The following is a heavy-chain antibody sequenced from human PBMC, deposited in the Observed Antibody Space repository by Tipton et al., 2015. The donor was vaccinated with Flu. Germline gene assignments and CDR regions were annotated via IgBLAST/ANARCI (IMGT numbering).Heavy chain of an antibody. V-gene: IGHV4-59*08. CDR2: IYYSGST. CDR3: ARDSAAHYGMDV. D-gene: IGHD6-13*01. J-gene: IGHJ6*02. Sequence: SWVRQAPGQGLEWIGYIYYSGSTNYNPSLKSRVTISVDTSKNQFSLKLSSVTAADTAVYYCARDSAAHYGMDVWDQGP.